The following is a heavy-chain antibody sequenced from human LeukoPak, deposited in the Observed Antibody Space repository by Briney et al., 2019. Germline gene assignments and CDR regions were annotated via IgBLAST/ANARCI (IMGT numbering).Heavy chain of an antibody. Sequence: ASVTVSCKASGYTFTNYYMHWVRQAPGQGLEWMGIINPSGGSTSYAQKFQGRVTMTRDTSTSTVYMELSSLRSEDTAVYYCARAGIAVAGGGDAFDIWGQGTMVTVSS. V-gene: IGHV1-46*01. CDR2: INPSGGST. J-gene: IGHJ3*02. CDR3: ARAGIAVAGGGDAFDI. CDR1: GYTFTNYY. D-gene: IGHD6-19*01.